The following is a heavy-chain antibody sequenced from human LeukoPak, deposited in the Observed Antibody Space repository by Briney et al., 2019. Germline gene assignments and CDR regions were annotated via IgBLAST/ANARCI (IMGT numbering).Heavy chain of an antibody. CDR3: ARDYYGSGSFDY. CDR2: IYYSGST. Sequence: SETLSLTCTVSGGSISSSSYYWGWIRQPPGKGLEWIGSIYYSGSTYYNPSLKSRVTISVDTSKNQFPLKLSSVTAADTAVYYCARDYYGSGSFDYWGQGTLVTVSS. D-gene: IGHD3-10*01. J-gene: IGHJ4*02. CDR1: GGSISSSSYY. V-gene: IGHV4-39*06.